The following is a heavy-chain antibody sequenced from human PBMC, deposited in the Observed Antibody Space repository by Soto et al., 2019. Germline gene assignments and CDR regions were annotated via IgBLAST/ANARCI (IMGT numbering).Heavy chain of an antibody. CDR1: GGSISSSSYY. D-gene: IGHD3-22*01. J-gene: IGHJ6*02. V-gene: IGHV4-39*01. CDR2: IYYSGST. CDR3: ARRGYYYSDYYGMDV. Sequence: PSETLSLTCTVSGGSISSSSYYWGWIRQPPGKGLEWIGSIYYSGSTYYNPSLKSRVTISVDTSKNQFSLKLSSVTAADTAVYYCARRGYYYSDYYGMDVWGQGTTVT.